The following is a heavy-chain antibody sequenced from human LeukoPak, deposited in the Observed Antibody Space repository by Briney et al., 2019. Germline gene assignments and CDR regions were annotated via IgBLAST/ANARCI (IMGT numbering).Heavy chain of an antibody. CDR1: GYTFTSYD. D-gene: IGHD2-15*01. V-gene: IGHV1-8*01. Sequence: ASVKVSCKAAGYTFTSYDINWVRQATGQGLEWMGWMNPNSGNTGYAQKFQGRVTMTRNTSISTAYMELSSLRSEDTAAYYCARWHTDCSGGSCYRFDPWGQGTLVTVSS. CDR3: ARWHTDCSGGSCYRFDP. J-gene: IGHJ5*01. CDR2: MNPNSGNT.